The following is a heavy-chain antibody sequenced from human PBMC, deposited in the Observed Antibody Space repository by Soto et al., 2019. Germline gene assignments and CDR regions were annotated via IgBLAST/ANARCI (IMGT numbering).Heavy chain of an antibody. D-gene: IGHD3-10*01. V-gene: IGHV5-51*01. Sequence: GESLKISCKASGYSFPNYWIGWVRQKPGKGLEWMGIIYPHDLDSKYSPSFEGQVTISVDKSTSTAYLQWTSLKASDAAIYYCARRNYNWGGGSDYWGQGTQVTVS. CDR1: GYSFPNYW. CDR3: ARRNYNWGGGSDY. CDR2: IYPHDLDS. J-gene: IGHJ4*02.